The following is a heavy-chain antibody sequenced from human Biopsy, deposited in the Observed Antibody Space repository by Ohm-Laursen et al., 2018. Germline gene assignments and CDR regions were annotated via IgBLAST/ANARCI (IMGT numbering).Heavy chain of an antibody. CDR3: ARGMRSSGWPYFDS. CDR2: MSFSGTT. J-gene: IGHJ4*02. Sequence: GTLSLTCTVSSGSMNSGDFYWNWIRQPPGKGLEWIGYMSFSGTTHYNPSLESRVTMSVDMPKNQFSLKLSSVSAADTAIYYCARGMRSSGWPYFDSWGQGTLVTVSS. V-gene: IGHV4-61*08. D-gene: IGHD6-19*01. CDR1: SGSMNSGDFY.